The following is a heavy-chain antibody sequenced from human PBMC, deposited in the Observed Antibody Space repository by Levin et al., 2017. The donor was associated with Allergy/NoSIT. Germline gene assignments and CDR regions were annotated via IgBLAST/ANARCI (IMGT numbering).Heavy chain of an antibody. CDR3: ASEYYYDSSGHLFAGFDP. CDR2: IYYSGST. V-gene: IGHV4-30-4*01. J-gene: IGHJ5*02. CDR1: GGSISSGDYY. Sequence: SQTLSLTCTVSGGSISSGDYYWSWIRQPPGKGLEWIGYIYYSGSTYYNPSLKSRVTISVDTSKNQFSLKLSSVTAADTAVYYCASEYYYDSSGHLFAGFDPWGQGTLVTVSS. D-gene: IGHD3-22*01.